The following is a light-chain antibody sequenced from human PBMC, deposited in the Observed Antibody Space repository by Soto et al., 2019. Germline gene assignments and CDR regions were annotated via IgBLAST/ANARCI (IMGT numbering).Light chain of an antibody. J-gene: IGLJ3*02. Sequence: QSALTQPRSVSGSPGQSVTISCTGTSSDVGGYNAVSWYQQHPGKAPKLMIYDVSKRPSGVPDRFSGSKSGNTASLTISGLQAEDEADYYCCSYAGSYTWVFGGGTKVTVL. CDR1: SSDVGGYNA. CDR3: CSYAGSYTWV. V-gene: IGLV2-11*01. CDR2: DVS.